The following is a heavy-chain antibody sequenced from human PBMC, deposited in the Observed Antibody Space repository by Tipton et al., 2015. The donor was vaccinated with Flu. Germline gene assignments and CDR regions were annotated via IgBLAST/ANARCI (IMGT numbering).Heavy chain of an antibody. Sequence: TLSLTCSVSGSSISSYYWSWIRQSPGKGLEWIGYISYSGSTNYNPSLKSRVTISVDTSKNQFSLKLSSVTAADTAVYYCARLRANYYDSSGYSDYWGQGTLVTVSS. D-gene: IGHD3-22*01. CDR2: ISYSGST. J-gene: IGHJ4*02. V-gene: IGHV4-59*12. CDR3: ARLRANYYDSSGYSDY. CDR1: GSSISSYY.